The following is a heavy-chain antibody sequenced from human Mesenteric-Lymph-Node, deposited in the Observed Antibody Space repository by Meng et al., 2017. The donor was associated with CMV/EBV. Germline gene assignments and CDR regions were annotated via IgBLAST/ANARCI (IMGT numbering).Heavy chain of an antibody. Sequence: GESLKISCAASGFTFDDYTMHWVRQRPGKGLEWVSLVIRDGRMTHYADSVKGRFIISRDNSKNSLYLQMSSLRTEDTALYYCAKDVRRYYDYVWGNANIDYWGQGTLVTVSS. CDR1: GFTFDDYT. CDR2: VIRDGRMT. J-gene: IGHJ4*02. V-gene: IGHV3-43*01. D-gene: IGHD3-16*01. CDR3: AKDVRRYYDYVWGNANIDY.